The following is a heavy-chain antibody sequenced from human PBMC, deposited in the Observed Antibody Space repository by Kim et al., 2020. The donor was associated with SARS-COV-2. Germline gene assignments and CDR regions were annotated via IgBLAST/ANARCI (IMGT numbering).Heavy chain of an antibody. CDR3: ASERRWGASDLDY. D-gene: IGHD7-27*01. CDR1: GFIFNAYS. J-gene: IGHJ4*02. CDR2: ISSSGNMI. Sequence: GGSLRLSCAASGFIFNAYSMNWVRQAPGKGLEWVSYISSSGNMIYYADSVKGRFTISRDNAKSSLSLQMNSLRDEDTAVYYCASERRWGASDLDYWGQGT. V-gene: IGHV3-48*02.